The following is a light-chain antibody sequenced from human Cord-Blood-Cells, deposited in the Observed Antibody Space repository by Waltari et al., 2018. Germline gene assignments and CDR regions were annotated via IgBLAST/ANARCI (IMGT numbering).Light chain of an antibody. V-gene: IGKV1-39*01. CDR2: AAS. CDR1: QSISSY. J-gene: IGKJ3*01. CDR3: QQSYSTPCT. Sequence: DIQMTQSPSSLSASVGDRVTITCLASQSISSYLNWYHQKPGKAPKLLIYAASSLQSGVPSRFSGSGSGTDFTLTISSLQPEDFATYYCQQSYSTPCTFGPGTKVDIK.